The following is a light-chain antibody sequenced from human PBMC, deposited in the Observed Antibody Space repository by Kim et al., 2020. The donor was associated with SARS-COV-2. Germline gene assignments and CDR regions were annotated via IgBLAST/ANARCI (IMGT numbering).Light chain of an antibody. CDR3: QQSNNFPIT. J-gene: IGKJ5*01. Sequence: DVQMTQSPSSVSASVGDRVIITCRESQGIASWLAWYQQKPGKAPRLLVFAASAVQDGVPSRFSGSGFGTHFTLTINSLQPEDFGTYYCQQSNNFPITFGQGTRLEIK. V-gene: IGKV1-12*01. CDR2: AAS. CDR1: QGIASW.